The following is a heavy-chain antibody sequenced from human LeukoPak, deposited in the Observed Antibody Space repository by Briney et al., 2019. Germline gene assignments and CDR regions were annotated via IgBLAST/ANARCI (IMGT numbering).Heavy chain of an antibody. CDR2: IYYGGST. J-gene: IGHJ4*02. V-gene: IGHV4-59*01. CDR1: GGSISSYY. CDR3: ASSGSFRQQLVK. D-gene: IGHD6-13*01. Sequence: SETLSLTCTVSGGSISSYYWSWIRQPPGKGLEWIGYIYYGGSTNYKSSLKSRVTISVDTSKNQFSLKLSSVTAADTAVYYCASSGSFRQQLVKWGQGTLVTVSS.